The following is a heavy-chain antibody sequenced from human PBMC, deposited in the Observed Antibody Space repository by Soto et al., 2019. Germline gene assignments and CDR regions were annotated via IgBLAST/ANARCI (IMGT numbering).Heavy chain of an antibody. CDR2: IYDSGST. CDR1: GGSISSYY. Sequence: PSETLSLTCTVSGGSISSYYWSWIRQPPGKGLEWIGYIYDSGSTNYNPSLKSRVTISVDTSKNQFSLKLTSVTAADTAVYYSAAPPRYRGQGTLVPVSP. J-gene: IGHJ4*02. CDR3: AAPPRY. V-gene: IGHV4-59*01. D-gene: IGHD6-6*01.